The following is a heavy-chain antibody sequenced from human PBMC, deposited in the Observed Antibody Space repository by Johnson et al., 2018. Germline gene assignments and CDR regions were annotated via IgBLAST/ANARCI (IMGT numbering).Heavy chain of an antibody. CDR1: GGSISSYY. V-gene: IGHV4-59*01. CDR2: IFHSGTT. Sequence: QVQLQESGPGLVKPSETLSLTCTVSGGSISSYYWSWIRQPPGKGLEWIGYIFHSGTTNYNPSLQSRVTISVDTSKNQFSLRLRSVTAADTAVYYCARRRWDSYDAFAVWGQGTMVTVSS. J-gene: IGHJ3*01. CDR3: ARRRWDSYDAFAV. D-gene: IGHD1-26*01.